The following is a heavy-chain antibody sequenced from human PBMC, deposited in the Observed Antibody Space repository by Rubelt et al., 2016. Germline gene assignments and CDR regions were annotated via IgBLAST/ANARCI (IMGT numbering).Heavy chain of an antibody. CDR1: GFTFSSYS. J-gene: IGHJ4*02. Sequence: EVQLVESGGGLVQPGGSLRLSCAASGFTFSSYSMNWVRQAPGKGLEWVSYIRSSSSPIYYADSGKGRFTIARENAKNSLYLQMNSLRDEDTAVYYCATQGYCSSTSCYGAYWGQGTLVTVSS. CDR2: IRSSSSPI. V-gene: IGHV3-48*02. D-gene: IGHD2-2*01. CDR3: ATQGYCSSTSCYGAY.